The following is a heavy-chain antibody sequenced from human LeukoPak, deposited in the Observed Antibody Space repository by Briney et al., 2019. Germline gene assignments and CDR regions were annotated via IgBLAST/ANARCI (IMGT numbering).Heavy chain of an antibody. CDR1: GFTFSTYG. D-gene: IGHD2-2*01. V-gene: IGHV3-30*02. J-gene: IGHJ4*02. Sequence: GGSLRLSCAASGFTFSTYGIHWVRQAPGKGLEWVAFIRNDGTNKYYADSVKGRFTISRDNSKSTLYLQMNSLRPEDTAVYYCATLLVPAAVRDYWGQGTLDTVSS. CDR3: ATLLVPAAVRDY. CDR2: IRNDGTNK.